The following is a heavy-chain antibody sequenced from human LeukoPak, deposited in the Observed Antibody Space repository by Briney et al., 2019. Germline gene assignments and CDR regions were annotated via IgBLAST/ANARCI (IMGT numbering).Heavy chain of an antibody. CDR1: GYTLTELS. J-gene: IGHJ3*02. CDR2: FDPEDGET. CDR3: ATAGIGSYDAFDI. D-gene: IGHD6-13*01. V-gene: IGHV1-24*01. Sequence: ASVKVSCKGSGYTLTELSMHWVRQAPGKGLEWMGGFDPEDGETIYAQRFQGRVTMTEDTSTDTAYMELSSLRSEDTAVYYCATAGIGSYDAFDIWGQGTMVTVSS.